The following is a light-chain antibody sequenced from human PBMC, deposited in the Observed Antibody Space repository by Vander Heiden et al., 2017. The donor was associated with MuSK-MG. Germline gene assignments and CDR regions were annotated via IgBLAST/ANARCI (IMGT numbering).Light chain of an antibody. CDR3: QHYKNLPLT. CDR1: QSVSSD. Sequence: EVVMTQSPATLSVPPGERATLSCRASQSVSSDLAWYQQKPGQATRLLMYGASTRVTGIPARFSGSGSGTDFTLTISSLQSEDFAVYYCQHYKNLPLTFGGGTKVEI. CDR2: GAS. J-gene: IGKJ4*01. V-gene: IGKV3-15*01.